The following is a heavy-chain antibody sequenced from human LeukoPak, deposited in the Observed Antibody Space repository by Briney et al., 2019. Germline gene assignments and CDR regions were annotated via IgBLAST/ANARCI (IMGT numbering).Heavy chain of an antibody. CDR3: ANSIDFDYGDYYFDY. CDR2: IYTSGST. D-gene: IGHD4-17*01. Sequence: TLSLTCTVSGGSISSGSYYWSWLRQPAGKGLEWIGRIYTSGSTNYNPSLKSRVTISLDTSKNQFSLKLSSVTAADTAVYYCANSIDFDYGDYYFDYWGQGALVTISS. CDR1: GGSISSGSYY. V-gene: IGHV4-61*02. J-gene: IGHJ4*02.